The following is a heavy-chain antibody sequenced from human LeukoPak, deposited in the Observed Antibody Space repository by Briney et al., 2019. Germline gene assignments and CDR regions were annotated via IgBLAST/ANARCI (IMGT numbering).Heavy chain of an antibody. CDR3: ARGETSMITFGGVIVHKAPYYYYMDV. J-gene: IGHJ6*03. V-gene: IGHV1-2*02. CDR2: INPKSGGT. D-gene: IGHD3-16*02. CDR1: GYTFSDYS. Sequence: GASVKVSCKTSGYTFSDYSIHWVRQAPGQGLEWMGWINPKSGGTTYARKFQGRVTLTGDTSISTAYMELSSLRSEDTAVYYCARGETSMITFGGVIVHKAPYYYYMDVWGKGTTVTISS.